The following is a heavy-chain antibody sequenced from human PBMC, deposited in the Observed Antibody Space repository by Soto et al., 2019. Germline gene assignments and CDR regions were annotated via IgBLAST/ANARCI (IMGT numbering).Heavy chain of an antibody. D-gene: IGHD3-10*01. Sequence: QVQLVQSGAELKKPGASVKVSCKASGYTFTSYGISWVRQAPGQGLEWMGWISPYNGNTNYAQKLQGRVTMTTDTSTSTDYMEVRSLRSDATAVYYGVRGWFGGFVYYFDYWGQGTLLTVSS. J-gene: IGHJ4*02. CDR2: ISPYNGNT. CDR1: GYTFTSYG. V-gene: IGHV1-18*01. CDR3: VRGWFGGFVYYFDY.